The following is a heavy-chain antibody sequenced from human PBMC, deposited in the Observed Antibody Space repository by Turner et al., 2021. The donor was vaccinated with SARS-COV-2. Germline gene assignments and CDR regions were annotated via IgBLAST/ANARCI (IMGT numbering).Heavy chain of an antibody. J-gene: IGHJ4*02. CDR2: ISYDGSNK. CDR1: GFTFSSYG. CDR3: AKGDQQHFDY. D-gene: IGHD6-13*01. V-gene: IGHV3-30*18. Sequence: QVQLVESGGGVVQPERSLRLSCAASGFTFSSYGMHWVRQAPGKGLEWVAVISYDGSNKYYADSVKGRFTISRDNSKNTLYLQMNSLRAEDTAVYYCAKGDQQHFDYWGQGTLVTVSS.